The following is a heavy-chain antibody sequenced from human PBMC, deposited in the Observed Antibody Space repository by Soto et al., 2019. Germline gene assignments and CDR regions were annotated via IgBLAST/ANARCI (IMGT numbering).Heavy chain of an antibody. CDR3: ARGYCTTTSCDPWFDP. CDR1: GYSFTSYW. CDR2: IYPGDSDT. V-gene: IGHV5-51*01. D-gene: IGHD2-2*01. J-gene: IGHJ5*02. Sequence: PGESLKISCTGVGYSFTSYWIGWLRQMPEKGLEWMGIIYPGDSDTRYSPSFQGQVTISADKSITTAYLQWSSLKASDTAMYYCARGYCTTTSCDPWFDPWGQGTLVTVSS.